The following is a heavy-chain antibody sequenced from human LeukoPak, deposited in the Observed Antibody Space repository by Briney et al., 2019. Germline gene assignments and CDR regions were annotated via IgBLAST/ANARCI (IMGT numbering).Heavy chain of an antibody. J-gene: IGHJ3*02. V-gene: IGHV3-11*06. CDR3: ARAAIGSYRGAFDI. CDR2: ISSSSSYT. CDR1: GFTFSDYY. D-gene: IGHD1-26*01. Sequence: PGGSLRLSCAASGFTFSDYYMSWIRQAPGKGLEWVSYISSSSSYTNYADSVKGRFTISRDNAKNSLYLQMSSLRAEDTAVYYCARAAIGSYRGAFDIWGQGTMVTVSS.